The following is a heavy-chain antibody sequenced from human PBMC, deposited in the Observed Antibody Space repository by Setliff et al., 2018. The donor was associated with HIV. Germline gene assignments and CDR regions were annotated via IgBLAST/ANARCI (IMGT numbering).Heavy chain of an antibody. D-gene: IGHD3-10*01. Sequence: PSETLSLTCTVSGDFISSDDYYWGWIRQAPGKGLEWMGFIHDNGKAFYDTALKRRLTIYADTSRTQFYLNLRSVTASDTAVYYCVRYRFKIDWFDLWGQGTLVTVSS. CDR1: GDFISSDDYY. CDR3: VRYRFKIDWFDL. J-gene: IGHJ5*02. V-gene: IGHV4-39*01. CDR2: IHDNGKA.